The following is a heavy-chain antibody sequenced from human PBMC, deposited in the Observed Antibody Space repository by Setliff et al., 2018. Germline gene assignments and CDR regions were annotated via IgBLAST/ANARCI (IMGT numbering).Heavy chain of an antibody. CDR3: ARHATYYYGSGNLPFDH. CDR2: IYYRGDT. V-gene: IGHV4-39*01. D-gene: IGHD3-10*01. Sequence: KPSETLSLTCTVSGASLSSGTYYWGWIRQPPGKGLEWIGRIYYRGDTYYNASLKGRLTISVDTSKNQFSLNLTSVTAADTAVYYCARHATYYYGSGNLPFDHWAQGSLVTVSS. J-gene: IGHJ4*02. CDR1: GASLSSGTYY.